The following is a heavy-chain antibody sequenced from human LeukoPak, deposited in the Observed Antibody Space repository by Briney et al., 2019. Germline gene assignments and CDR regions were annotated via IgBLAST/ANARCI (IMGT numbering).Heavy chain of an antibody. CDR3: ARRAYSSSWFVFDY. Sequence: PGGSLRLSCAASGFTFDDYDMSCVRQAPGKGLEWVSGINWNGDSTGYADSVKGRFTISRDNAKNSLYLQMNSLRAEDTALYYCARRAYSSSWFVFDYWGQGTLVTVSS. J-gene: IGHJ4*02. CDR2: INWNGDST. D-gene: IGHD6-13*01. CDR1: GFTFDDYD. V-gene: IGHV3-20*04.